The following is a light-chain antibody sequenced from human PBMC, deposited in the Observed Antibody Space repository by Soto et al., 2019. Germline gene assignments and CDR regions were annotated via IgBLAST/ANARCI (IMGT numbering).Light chain of an antibody. Sequence: EIVMTQSPATLSVSPGETATLSCRASQSVTYNLAWYQQKPGQGPRLPIYGAFTRATGIAARFSGSGSGTEFPRTISSLQSEDFAVYYCQQYKNWTPLTFGGGTKTEI. J-gene: IGKJ4*01. V-gene: IGKV3-15*01. CDR1: QSVTYN. CDR3: QQYKNWTPLT. CDR2: GAF.